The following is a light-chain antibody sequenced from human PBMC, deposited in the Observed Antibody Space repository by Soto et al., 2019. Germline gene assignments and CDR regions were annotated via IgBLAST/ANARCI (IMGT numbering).Light chain of an antibody. CDR2: DND. J-gene: IGLJ1*01. Sequence: QSVLTQPPSVSAAPGQKVTISCSGSGSNIGRNFVSWYQQVPGTAPILLISDNDKRPSGIPDRFSVSKSGSSATLGITGLQTGDEADYYCGTWDSRLSVYVFGTGTKVTVL. CDR1: GSNIGRNF. V-gene: IGLV1-51*01. CDR3: GTWDSRLSVYV.